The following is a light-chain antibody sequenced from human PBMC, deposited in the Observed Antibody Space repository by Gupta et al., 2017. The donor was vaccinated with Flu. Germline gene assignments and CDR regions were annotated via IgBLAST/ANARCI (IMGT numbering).Light chain of an antibody. Sequence: SLGGRAAINCRANQPWRDGCNNTTSFDSYSQMPVQTPEVLIHRPPTLCLRVPDTSTGTTFVTSFTLTINSLQPEDVAVYYCQQYDYAPPTFGQGTKVDIK. CDR2: RPP. CDR3: QQYDYAPPT. CDR1: QPWRDGCNNTTS. J-gene: IGKJ2*01. V-gene: IGKV4-1*01.